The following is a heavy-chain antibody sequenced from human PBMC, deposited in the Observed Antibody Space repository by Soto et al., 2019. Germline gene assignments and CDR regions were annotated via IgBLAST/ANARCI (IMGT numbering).Heavy chain of an antibody. CDR3: ARERITIFGVVIRVYGMDV. J-gene: IGHJ6*02. D-gene: IGHD3-3*01. CDR2: MNPNSGNT. CDR1: GYTFTSYD. V-gene: IGHV1-8*02. Sequence: ASVKVSCKXSGYTFTSYDINWVRQATGQGLEWMGWMNPNSGNTGYAQKFQGRVTMTRNTSISTAYMELSSLRSEDTAVYYCARERITIFGVVIRVYGMDVWGQGTTVTVSS.